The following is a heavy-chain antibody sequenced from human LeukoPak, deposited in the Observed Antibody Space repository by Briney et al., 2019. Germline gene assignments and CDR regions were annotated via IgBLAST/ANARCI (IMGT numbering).Heavy chain of an antibody. CDR1: GYTFTGYY. D-gene: IGHD1-7*01. J-gene: IGHJ4*02. V-gene: IGHV1-2*02. CDR2: IHPRDSST. CDR3: ARDLRDWNL. Sequence: ASVKVYCKASGYTFTGYYIHWVRQAPGQGPEWMGCIHPRDSSTTYAQKFQGRVTLTSDASINTAFLELTRLTSDDTAIYYCARDLRDWNLWAQGTLVTVSS.